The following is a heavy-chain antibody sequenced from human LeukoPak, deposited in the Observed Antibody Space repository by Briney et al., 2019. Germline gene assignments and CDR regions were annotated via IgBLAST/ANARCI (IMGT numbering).Heavy chain of an antibody. D-gene: IGHD3-16*02. J-gene: IGHJ4*02. CDR3: ARETYDYVWGSYRSPPPFFDY. V-gene: IGHV3-21*01. CDR2: ISGGSSFT. CDR1: GFSFSSFS. Sequence: PGGSLRLSCAASGFSFSSFSMNWVRQAPGKGLEWVSYISGGSSFTYYVDSVKGRFTIPRDNAKNSLYLQMNSLRAEDTAVYYCARETYDYVWGSYRSPPPFFDYWGQGTLVTVSS.